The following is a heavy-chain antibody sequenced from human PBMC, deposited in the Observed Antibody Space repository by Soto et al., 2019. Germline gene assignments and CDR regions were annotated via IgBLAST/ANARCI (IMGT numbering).Heavy chain of an antibody. V-gene: IGHV3-13*01. CDR3: ASGVPDYDSSGYYLPRYYYGMDV. Sequence: GGSLRLSCAASGFTFSSYDMHWVRQATGKGLEWVSAIGTAGDTYYPGSVKGRFNISRENAKNSLYLQMNSLRAEDTAVYYCASGVPDYDSSGYYLPRYYYGMDVWGQGTTVTVSS. CDR2: IGTAGDT. CDR1: GFTFSSYD. J-gene: IGHJ6*02. D-gene: IGHD3-22*01.